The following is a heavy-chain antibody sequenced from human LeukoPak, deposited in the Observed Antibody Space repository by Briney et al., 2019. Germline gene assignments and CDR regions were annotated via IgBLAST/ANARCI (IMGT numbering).Heavy chain of an antibody. CDR1: GFTFGSYW. CDR3: ARDSSTWSFEAETFHY. D-gene: IGHD2-2*01. V-gene: IGHV3-7*01. J-gene: IGHJ1*01. CDR2: IKQQGSEK. Sequence: GGSLRLTCAASGFTFGSYWMSWVRQAPGKGLEWVATIKQQGSEKYYVDSVKGRFTISRDNAKNSLFPQMNSLRAEDTAVYYCARDSSTWSFEAETFHYWGQGTLVTVSS.